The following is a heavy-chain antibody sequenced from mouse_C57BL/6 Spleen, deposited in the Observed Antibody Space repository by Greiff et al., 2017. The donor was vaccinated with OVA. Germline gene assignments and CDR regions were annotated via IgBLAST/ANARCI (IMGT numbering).Heavy chain of an antibody. CDR2: IYPGSGST. Sequence: QVQLQQPGAELVKPGASVKMSCKASGYTFTSYWITWVKQRPGQGLEWIGDIYPGSGSTNYNEKFKSKATLTVDTSSSTAYMQLSSLTSEDSAVYYCALTTVVASYWYFDGWGTGTTVTVSS. CDR3: ALTTVVASYWYFDG. CDR1: GYTFTSYW. J-gene: IGHJ1*03. D-gene: IGHD1-1*01. V-gene: IGHV1-55*01.